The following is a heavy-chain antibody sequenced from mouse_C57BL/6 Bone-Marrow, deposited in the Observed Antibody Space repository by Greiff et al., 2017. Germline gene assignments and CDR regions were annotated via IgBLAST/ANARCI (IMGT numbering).Heavy chain of an antibody. CDR2: IDPSDSYT. J-gene: IGHJ3*01. V-gene: IGHV1-69*01. CDR1: GYTFTSYW. D-gene: IGHD2-4*01. Sequence: VQLQQPGAELVMPGASVKLSCKASGYTFTSYWMHWVKQRPGQGLEWIGEIDPSDSYTNYNQKFKGKYTLTVDKSSSTAYMQLSSLTSEDSAVYYCAAYDYVAYWGQGTLVTVSA. CDR3: AAYDYVAY.